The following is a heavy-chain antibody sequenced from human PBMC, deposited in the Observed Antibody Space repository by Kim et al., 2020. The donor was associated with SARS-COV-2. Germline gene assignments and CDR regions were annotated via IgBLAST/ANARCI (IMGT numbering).Heavy chain of an antibody. CDR2: IYYSGST. CDR1: GGSISSYY. Sequence: SETLSLTCTVPGGSISSYYWRWIRQPPGKGLEWIGFIYYSGSTNYNPSLKSRVTISVDTSKNQFSLKLSYVNAADTAVYYCAGVQQLGFDYWGQGTLVTVSS. V-gene: IGHV4-59*01. J-gene: IGHJ4*02. D-gene: IGHD6-13*01. CDR3: AGVQQLGFDY.